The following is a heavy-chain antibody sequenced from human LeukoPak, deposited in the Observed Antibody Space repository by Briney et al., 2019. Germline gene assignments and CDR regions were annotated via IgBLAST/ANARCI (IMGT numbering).Heavy chain of an antibody. CDR1: GYTFTSYY. D-gene: IGHD6-13*01. CDR3: ARDIAAAGGDDAFDI. CDR2: INPSGGST. J-gene: IGHJ3*02. Sequence: ASVKVSCKASGYTFTSYYMHWVRQAPGQGLEWMGIINPSGGSTSYAQKFQGRVTMTRDTSISTAYMELSRLRSDDTAVYYCARDIAAAGGDDAFDIWGQGTMVTVSS. V-gene: IGHV1-46*01.